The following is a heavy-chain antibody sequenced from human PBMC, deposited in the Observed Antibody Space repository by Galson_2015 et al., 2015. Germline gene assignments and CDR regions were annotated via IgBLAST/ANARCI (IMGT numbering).Heavy chain of an antibody. Sequence: TLSLTCTVSGGSISSGGYYWSWIRQHPGKGLEWIGYIYYSGSTYYNPSLKSRVTISVDTSKNQFSLKLSSVTAADTAVYYCAPLRLYYYDSSGPGGFDPWGQGTLVTVSS. CDR1: GGSISSGGYY. D-gene: IGHD3-22*01. CDR2: IYYSGST. V-gene: IGHV4-31*03. J-gene: IGHJ5*02. CDR3: APLRLYYYDSSGPGGFDP.